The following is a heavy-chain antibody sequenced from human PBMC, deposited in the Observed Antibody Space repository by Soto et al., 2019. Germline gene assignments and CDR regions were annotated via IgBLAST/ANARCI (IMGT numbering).Heavy chain of an antibody. CDR2: IYSGGST. Sequence: PGGSLRLSCAASGFTFSSYSMNWVRQAPGKGLEWVSVIYSGGSTYYADSVKGRFTISRDNSKNTLYLQMNSLRAEDTAVYYCAKDRGRYCSGGSCYLFDYWGQGVLVTVSS. V-gene: IGHV3-66*01. CDR1: GFTFSSYS. D-gene: IGHD2-15*01. J-gene: IGHJ4*02. CDR3: AKDRGRYCSGGSCYLFDY.